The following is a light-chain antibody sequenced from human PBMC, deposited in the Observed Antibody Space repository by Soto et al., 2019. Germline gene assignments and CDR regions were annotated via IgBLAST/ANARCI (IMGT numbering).Light chain of an antibody. CDR3: SSYTTSNTRQIV. CDR2: DVS. CDR1: GRDVGVYND. Sequence: QSALTQPASVSGSPGQSIPSSCTGTGRDVGVYNDASGYQHHPGNAPKLLIYDVSNRPSGVSNRFSGSKSDNTASLTISGLQPEDEDDYYCSSYTTSNTRQIVFGTGTKVTVL. J-gene: IGLJ1*01. V-gene: IGLV2-14*03.